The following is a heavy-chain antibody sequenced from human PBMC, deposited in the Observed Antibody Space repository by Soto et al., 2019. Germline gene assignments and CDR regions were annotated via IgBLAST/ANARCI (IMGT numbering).Heavy chain of an antibody. D-gene: IGHD3-22*01. V-gene: IGHV4-30-4*01. Sequence: SETLSLTCTVSGGSISSGDYYRSWIRQPPGKGLEWIGYIYYSGSTYYNPSLKSRVTISVDTSKNQFSLKLSSVTAADTAVYYCARDYYDSSGYYSYYYGMDVWGKGTTVTLAS. CDR1: GGSISSGDYY. CDR3: ARDYYDSSGYYSYYYGMDV. J-gene: IGHJ6*04. CDR2: IYYSGST.